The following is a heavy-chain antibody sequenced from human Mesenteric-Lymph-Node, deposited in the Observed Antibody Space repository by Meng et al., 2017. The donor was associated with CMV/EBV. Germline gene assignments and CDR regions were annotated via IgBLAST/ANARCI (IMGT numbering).Heavy chain of an antibody. Sequence: TVSGASIGSGSYYWSWIRQHPEKGLEWIGSIFYSGNTYYNPALKSRVTLSVDTSKNEFSVKLTSVTAADTAVYYCARDYGSGTGTFDFWGQGSLVTVSS. CDR1: GASIGSGSYY. V-gene: IGHV4-31*02. CDR2: IFYSGNT. CDR3: ARDYGSGTGTFDF. J-gene: IGHJ4*02. D-gene: IGHD3-10*01.